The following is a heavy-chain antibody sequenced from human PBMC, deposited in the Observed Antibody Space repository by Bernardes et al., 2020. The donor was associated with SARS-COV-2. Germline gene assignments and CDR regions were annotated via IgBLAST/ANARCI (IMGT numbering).Heavy chain of an antibody. V-gene: IGHV1-24*01. CDR1: GYTLTALS. CDR2: FDPEDGAT. J-gene: IGHJ5*02. Sequence: AAVKDSCKVSGYTLTALSMHWVRQAPGQGLEWMGGFDPEDGATIYAQKFQGRVTMTEDTSTDTAYMELSSLRSEDTAVYYCATGPALVPAAREAWGDPWGKGTLVAVS. D-gene: IGHD2-2*01. CDR3: ATGPALVPAAREAWGDP.